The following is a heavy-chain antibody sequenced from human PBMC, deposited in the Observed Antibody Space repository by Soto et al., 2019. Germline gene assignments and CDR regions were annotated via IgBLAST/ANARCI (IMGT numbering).Heavy chain of an antibody. D-gene: IGHD6-13*01. CDR2: INSDGSST. Sequence: EVQLVESGGGLVQPGGSLRLSCAASGFTFSSYWMHWVRQAPGKGLVWVSRINSDGSSTSYADSVKGRFTISRDNAKNTLYLQMNSLRAEDTAVYYCARDGSSWQYYYYYYMDVCGKGTTVTVSS. J-gene: IGHJ6*03. V-gene: IGHV3-74*01. CDR1: GFTFSSYW. CDR3: ARDGSSWQYYYYYYMDV.